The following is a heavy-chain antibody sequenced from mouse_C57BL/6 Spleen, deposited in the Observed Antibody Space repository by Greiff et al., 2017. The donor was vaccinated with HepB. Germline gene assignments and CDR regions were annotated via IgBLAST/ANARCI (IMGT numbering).Heavy chain of an antibody. J-gene: IGHJ3*01. Sequence: DVKLQESGPGLVKPSQTVFLTCTVTGISITTGNYRWSWIRQFPGNKLEWIGYIYYSGTITYNPSLTSRTTITRDTPKNQFFLEMNSLTAEDTATYYCAGGFGDVTSYWGQGTLVTVSA. CDR2: IYYSGTI. CDR3: AGGFGDVTSY. CDR1: GISITTGNYR. D-gene: IGHD3-1*01. V-gene: IGHV3-5*01.